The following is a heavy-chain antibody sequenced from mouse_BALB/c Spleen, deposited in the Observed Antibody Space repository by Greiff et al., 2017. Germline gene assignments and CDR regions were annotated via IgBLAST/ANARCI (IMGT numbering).Heavy chain of an antibody. CDR2: ISDGGSYT. CDR3: ARGGYGYGGSPFAY. D-gene: IGHD2-2*01. CDR1: GFTFSDYY. J-gene: IGHJ3*01. Sequence: EVQGVESGGGLVKPGGSLKLSCAASGFTFSDYYMYWVRQTPEKRLEWVATISDGGSYTYYPDSVKGRFTISRDNAKNNLYLQMSSLKSEDTAMYYGARGGYGYGGSPFAYWGQGTLVTVSA. V-gene: IGHV5-4*02.